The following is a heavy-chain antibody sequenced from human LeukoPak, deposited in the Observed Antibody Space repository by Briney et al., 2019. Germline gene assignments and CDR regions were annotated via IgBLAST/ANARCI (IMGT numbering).Heavy chain of an antibody. CDR3: ARDPSPTGYSSGWYLDYYYYYGMDV. Sequence: GGSLRLSCAASGFTFSSYSMNWVRQAPGKGLEWVSSISSSSSYIYYADSVKGRFTISRDNAKNSLYLQMNSLRAEDTAVYYCARDPSPTGYSSGWYLDYYYYYGMDVWGQGTTVTVSS. D-gene: IGHD6-19*01. V-gene: IGHV3-21*01. J-gene: IGHJ6*02. CDR2: ISSSSSYI. CDR1: GFTFSSYS.